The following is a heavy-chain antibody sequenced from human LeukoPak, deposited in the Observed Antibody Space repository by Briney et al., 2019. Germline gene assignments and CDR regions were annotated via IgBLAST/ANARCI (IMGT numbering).Heavy chain of an antibody. V-gene: IGHV6-1*01. CDR3: VRVTGGVFDY. D-gene: IGHD2-8*02. Sequence: SQTLSLTCAISGDSVSSNSVTWNWISQSPSRGLEWLGRTYYRSKWSNDYAESVKSRIIINPDTSKNQFSLQLKSVTPEDTAVYYCVRVTGGVFDYWGQGALVTASS. CDR1: GDSVSSNSVT. CDR2: TYYRSKWSN. J-gene: IGHJ4*02.